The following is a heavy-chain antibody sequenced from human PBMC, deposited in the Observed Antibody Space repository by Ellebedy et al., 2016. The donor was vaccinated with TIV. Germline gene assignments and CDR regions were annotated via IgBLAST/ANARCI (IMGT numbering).Heavy chain of an antibody. CDR1: GGSISSSSYY. CDR3: ARHSGSSSWYVYYFDY. D-gene: IGHD6-13*01. V-gene: IGHV4-39*01. J-gene: IGHJ4*02. CDR2: IYYSGST. Sequence: SETLSLTCTLPGGSISSSSYYWGWIRQPPGKGLEWIGSIYYSGSTQHNPSLKSRVTISVDTSKNQFSLKLSSVTAADTAVYYCARHSGSSSWYVYYFDYWGQGTLVTVSS.